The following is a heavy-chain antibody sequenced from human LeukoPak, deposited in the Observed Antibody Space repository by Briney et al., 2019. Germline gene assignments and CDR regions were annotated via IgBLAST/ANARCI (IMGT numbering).Heavy chain of an antibody. V-gene: IGHV1-69*04. CDR2: IIPILGIA. D-gene: IGHD6-6*01. CDR1: GGTFSSYA. J-gene: IGHJ4*02. Sequence: SVKVSCKASGGTFSSYAISWVRQAPGQGLEWMGRIIPILGIANYAQKFQGRVTITADKSTSTAYMELSSLRSEDTAVYYCARGRSRGGDPRYSSSNKWPFEFDYWGQGTLVTVSS. CDR3: ARGRSRGGDPRYSSSNKWPFEFDY.